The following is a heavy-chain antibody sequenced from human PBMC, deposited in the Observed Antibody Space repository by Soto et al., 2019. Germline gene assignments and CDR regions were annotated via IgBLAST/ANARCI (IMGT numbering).Heavy chain of an antibody. CDR3: ARSRRGFGSSWYDWFDP. CDR1: CGSFSGHY. Sequence: SETLSLTFAVYCGSFSGHYWSWIRQPPGKGLEWIGEINESGSTKYTPSLKSRVTTSLDTSKNQFSLKLSSVTAADTAVYYCARSRRGFGSSWYDWFDPWGQGTLVTVSS. CDR2: INESGST. J-gene: IGHJ5*02. V-gene: IGHV4-34*01. D-gene: IGHD6-13*01.